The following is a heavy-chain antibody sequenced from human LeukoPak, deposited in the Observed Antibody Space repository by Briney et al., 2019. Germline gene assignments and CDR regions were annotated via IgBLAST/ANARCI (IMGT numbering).Heavy chain of an antibody. D-gene: IGHD6-13*01. CDR1: GASFSSSTYY. V-gene: IGHV4-39*01. Sequence: SETLSLTCTVSGASFSSSTYYWGWIRQPPGKGLEWIGSIYYSGSTYYNPSLKSRVTMSVDTSKNQFSLKLSSVTAADTAVYSCARHAGGISATGTRPFDYWGQGTLVTVSS. CDR3: ARHAGGISATGTRPFDY. CDR2: IYYSGST. J-gene: IGHJ4*02.